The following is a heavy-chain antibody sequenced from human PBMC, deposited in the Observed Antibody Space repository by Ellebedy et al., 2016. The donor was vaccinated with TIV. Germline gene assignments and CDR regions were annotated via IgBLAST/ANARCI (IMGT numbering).Heavy chain of an antibody. CDR1: GFTFSRRW. D-gene: IGHD6-13*01. CDR2: IKEDETEK. CDR3: AGYGWPANFDP. Sequence: GGSLRLSXTASGFTFSRRWMGWVRQAPGKGLEWVANIKEDETEKYYAESVKGRFTISRDNAKNSLYLEMNSLRAEDKALYYCAGYGWPANFDPWGQGTLVTVSS. J-gene: IGHJ5*02. V-gene: IGHV3-7*01.